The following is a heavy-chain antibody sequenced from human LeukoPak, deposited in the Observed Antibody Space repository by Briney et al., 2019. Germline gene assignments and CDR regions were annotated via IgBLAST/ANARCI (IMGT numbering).Heavy chain of an antibody. Sequence: GGSLRLSCEVSGFTFSSSWMTWVRQAPGKGLEWVASINTDGSVEKYLDSVKGRFTISRDNARNSLYLQMNSLRAEDTAVYYCARAHNWKYGSFDFWGQGTLVTVSS. J-gene: IGHJ4*02. CDR2: INTDGSVE. CDR1: GFTFSSSW. V-gene: IGHV3-7*01. D-gene: IGHD1-7*01. CDR3: ARAHNWKYGSFDF.